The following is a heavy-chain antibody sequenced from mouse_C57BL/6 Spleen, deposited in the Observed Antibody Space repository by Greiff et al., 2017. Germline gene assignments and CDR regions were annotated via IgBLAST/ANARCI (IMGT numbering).Heavy chain of an antibody. CDR1: GFNIKNTY. Sequence: EVKVEESVAELVRPGASVKLSCKASGFNIKNTYMHWVKQRPEQGLEGIGRIDPANGNTKYAPKFQGKATITADTSTTTAYLQLSSLTSEDTAIYYCARGKDYGSYWGQGTTLTVSS. D-gene: IGHD1-1*01. CDR2: IDPANGNT. CDR3: ARGKDYGSY. J-gene: IGHJ2*01. V-gene: IGHV14-3*01.